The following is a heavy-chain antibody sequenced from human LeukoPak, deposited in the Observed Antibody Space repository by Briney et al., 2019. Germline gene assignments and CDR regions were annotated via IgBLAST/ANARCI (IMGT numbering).Heavy chain of an antibody. CDR1: GGTFSSYA. J-gene: IGHJ4*02. V-gene: IGHV1-69*04. Sequence: SVKVSCKASGGTFSSYAISWVRQAPGQGLKWMGRIIPILGIANYAQKFQGRVTMTADKSTSTAYMELSSLRSEDTAVYYWARDLPRYYYDSSGYDDYWGQGTLVTVSS. D-gene: IGHD3-22*01. CDR2: IIPILGIA. CDR3: ARDLPRYYYDSSGYDDY.